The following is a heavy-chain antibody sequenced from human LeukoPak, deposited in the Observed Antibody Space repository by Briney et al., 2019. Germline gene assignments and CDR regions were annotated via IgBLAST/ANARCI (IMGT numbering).Heavy chain of an antibody. Sequence: PSETLSLTCTVSGGSISSYYWSWIRQPPGKGLEWIGYIYYSGSTNYNPSLKSRVTISVGTSKNQFSLKLSSVTAADTAVYYCARVADWNAYYYYYMDVWGKGTTVTVSS. V-gene: IGHV4-59*12. J-gene: IGHJ6*03. CDR3: ARVADWNAYYYYYMDV. CDR1: GGSISSYY. CDR2: IYYSGST. D-gene: IGHD1-1*01.